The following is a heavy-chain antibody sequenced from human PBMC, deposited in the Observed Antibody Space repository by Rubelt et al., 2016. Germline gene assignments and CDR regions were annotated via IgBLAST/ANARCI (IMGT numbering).Heavy chain of an antibody. CDR2: IYYSGST. V-gene: IGHV4-39*07. CDR1: GGSISSSSYY. D-gene: IGHD1-26*01. J-gene: IGHJ4*02. Sequence: QLQLQESGPGLVKPSETLSLTCTVSGGSISSSSYYWGWIRQPPGKGLEWIGSIYYSGSTYYNPSLKSRVTRSVDTSKNQFSLKLSSVAAADTAVYYCASARKGATRYYFDYWGQGTLVTVSS. CDR3: ASARKGATRYYFDY.